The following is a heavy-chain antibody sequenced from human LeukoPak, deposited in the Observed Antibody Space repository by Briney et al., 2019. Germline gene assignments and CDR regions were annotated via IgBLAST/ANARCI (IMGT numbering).Heavy chain of an antibody. D-gene: IGHD3-16*02. V-gene: IGHV1-18*01. CDR2: ISAYNGNT. CDR1: GYTFTSYG. CDR3: ARVTLLTTFGGVIVTP. Sequence: ASVKVSCKASGYTFTSYGISWVRQAPGQGLEWMGWISAYNGNTNYAQKLQGRVTMTTDTSTSTAYMELRSLRSDDTAVYYCARVTLLTTFGGVIVTPWSQGTLVTVSS. J-gene: IGHJ4*02.